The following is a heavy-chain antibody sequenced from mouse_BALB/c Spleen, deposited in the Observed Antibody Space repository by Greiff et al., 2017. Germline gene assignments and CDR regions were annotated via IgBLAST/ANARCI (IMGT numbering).Heavy chain of an antibody. J-gene: IGHJ3*01. CDR2: ISSGSSTI. D-gene: IGHD2-3*01. Sequence: EVQLVESGGGLVQPGGSRKLSCAASGFTFSIFGMHWVRQAPEKGLEWVAYISSGSSTIYYADTVKGRFTISRDNPKNTLFLQMTSLRSEDTAMYYCARDGYYEFAYWGQGTLVTVSA. CDR1: GFTFSIFG. CDR3: ARDGYYEFAY. V-gene: IGHV5-17*02.